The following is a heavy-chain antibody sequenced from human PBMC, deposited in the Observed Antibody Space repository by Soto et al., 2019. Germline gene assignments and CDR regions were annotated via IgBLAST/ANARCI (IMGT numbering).Heavy chain of an antibody. V-gene: IGHV4-39*01. CDR2: IYYSGST. CDR3: ARHSGSSWYLDYFDY. D-gene: IGHD6-13*01. Sequence: SETLSLTCTVSGGSISSSSYYWGWIRQPPGKGLEWIGSIYYSGSTYYNPSLKSRVTISVDTSKNQFSLKLSSVTAADTAVYYCARHSGSSWYLDYFDYWGQGTLVTVSS. J-gene: IGHJ4*02. CDR1: GGSISSSSYY.